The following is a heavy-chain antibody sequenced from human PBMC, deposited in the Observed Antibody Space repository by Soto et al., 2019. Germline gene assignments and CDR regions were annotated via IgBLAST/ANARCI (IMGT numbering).Heavy chain of an antibody. J-gene: IGHJ4*02. CDR1: GGTFSSYA. V-gene: IGHV1-69*13. CDR2: IIPIFGTA. CDR3: ARCVGLLDPHFDY. D-gene: IGHD2-15*01. Sequence: ASVKVSCKASGGTFSSYAISWVRQAPGQGLEWMGGIIPIFGTANYAQKFQGRVTITADESTSTAYMELSSLRSEDTAVYYCARCVGLLDPHFDYWGQGTLVTVS.